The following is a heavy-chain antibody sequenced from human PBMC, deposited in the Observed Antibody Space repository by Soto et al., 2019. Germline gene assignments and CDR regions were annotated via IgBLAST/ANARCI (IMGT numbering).Heavy chain of an antibody. D-gene: IGHD3-10*01. CDR2: ITPMLGIA. CDR1: GGTFSSYT. J-gene: IGHJ4*02. Sequence: QVQLVQSGAEVQKPGSSVKVSCKASGGTFSSYTISWVRQAPGQGLEWMGRITPMLGIANYAQKFQGRVPLTADKSTSTAYMELSSLRSEDPAVYYCARAPRGRSGGSDYWGQGTLVTVSS. V-gene: IGHV1-69*02. CDR3: ARAPRGRSGGSDY.